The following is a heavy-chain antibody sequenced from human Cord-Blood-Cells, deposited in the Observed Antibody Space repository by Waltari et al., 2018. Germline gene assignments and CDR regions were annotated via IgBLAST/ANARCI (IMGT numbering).Heavy chain of an antibody. CDR3: AKDSDRGYYDSSGPDY. CDR2: ISGSGGST. D-gene: IGHD3-22*01. Sequence: EVQLLESGGGLVQPGGSLRLSCAASGFTFSSYAVSWVRQAPGKGLEWVSAISGSGGSTYYADSVKGRFTISRDNSKNTLYLQMNSLRAEDTAVYYCAKDSDRGYYDSSGPDYWGQGTLVTVSS. CDR1: GFTFSSYA. V-gene: IGHV3-23*01. J-gene: IGHJ4*02.